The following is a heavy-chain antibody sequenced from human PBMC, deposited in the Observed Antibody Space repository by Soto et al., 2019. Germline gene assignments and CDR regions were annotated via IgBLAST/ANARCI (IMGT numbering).Heavy chain of an antibody. Sequence: GGSLRLSCAASGFTFGSYDMSWVRQAPGKGLEWVSVISASGDRPYYADSVKGRFTISRDSSRNTLNLQMNSLRAEDTAVYYCAKGYYDDEGYSYEDHWGQGTQVTVSS. J-gene: IGHJ4*02. CDR1: GFTFGSYD. D-gene: IGHD3-16*01. CDR3: AKGYYDDEGYSYEDH. CDR2: ISASGDRP. V-gene: IGHV3-23*01.